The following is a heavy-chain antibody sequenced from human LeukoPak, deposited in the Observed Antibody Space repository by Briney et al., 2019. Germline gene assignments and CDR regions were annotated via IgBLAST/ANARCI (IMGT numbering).Heavy chain of an antibody. CDR3: ARVLRVAPYYFDY. D-gene: IGHD3-10*01. Sequence: GASVKVSCKASGCTFTSYGISWVRQAPGQGLEWMGWISGYNGNTNYAQKFQGRVIMTTDTSTSAAYMEVRSLRSDDTAVYYCARVLRVAPYYFDYWGQGTLVTVSS. V-gene: IGHV1-18*01. CDR1: GCTFTSYG. J-gene: IGHJ4*02. CDR2: ISGYNGNT.